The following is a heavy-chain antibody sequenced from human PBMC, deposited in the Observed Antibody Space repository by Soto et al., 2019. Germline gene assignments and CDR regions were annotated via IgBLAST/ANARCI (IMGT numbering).Heavy chain of an antibody. CDR1: GGSISSGGYY. D-gene: IGHD6-25*01. V-gene: IGHV4-31*03. Sequence: QVELQESGPGLVKPTQTLSLTCTVSGGSISSGGYYWSWIRQHPGKCLEWIGYIYHSGSTYYNPPLKSRVTISVETSKNQVSLKLSSVPAADTAVYYCAREAAGILNWFDPWGQGTLVIVSS. CDR3: AREAAGILNWFDP. J-gene: IGHJ5*02. CDR2: IYHSGST.